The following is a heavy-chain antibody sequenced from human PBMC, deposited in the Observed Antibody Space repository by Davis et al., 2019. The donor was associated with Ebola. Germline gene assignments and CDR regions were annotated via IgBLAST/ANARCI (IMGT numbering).Heavy chain of an antibody. CDR1: GFTFRAYA. J-gene: IGHJ4*02. D-gene: IGHD3-3*01. CDR2: INTASTTI. V-gene: IGHV3-48*04. CDR3: ARDKLWDFWSGYYTGSFDY. Sequence: GESLKISCAASGFTFRAYAMNWVRQAPGQGLEWVSYINTASTTILYADSVKGRFTISRDNAKNSLYLQMNSLRAEDTAVYYCARDKLWDFWSGYYTGSFDYWGQGTLVTVSS.